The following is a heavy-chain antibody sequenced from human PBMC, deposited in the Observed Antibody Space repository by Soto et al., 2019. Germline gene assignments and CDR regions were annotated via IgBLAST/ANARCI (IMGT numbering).Heavy chain of an antibody. CDR2: IIPIFGTA. CDR1: GGTFSSYA. D-gene: IGHD1-1*01. Sequence: ASVKVSCKASGGTFSSYAISWVRQAPGQGLEWMGGIIPIFGTANYAQKFQGRVTITADESTSTAYMELSSLRSEDTAVYYCARLNWKGLAYYFDYWGQGTLVTVSS. V-gene: IGHV1-69*13. CDR3: ARLNWKGLAYYFDY. J-gene: IGHJ4*02.